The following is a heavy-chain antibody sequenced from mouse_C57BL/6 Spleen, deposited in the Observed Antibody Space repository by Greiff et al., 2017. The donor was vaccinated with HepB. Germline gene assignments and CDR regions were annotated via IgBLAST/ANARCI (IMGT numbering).Heavy chain of an antibody. CDR3: SRDYGSSYGYFDV. CDR2: INPSSGYT. CDR1: GYTFTSYW. D-gene: IGHD1-1*01. V-gene: IGHV1-7*01. J-gene: IGHJ1*03. Sequence: QVQLQQSGAELAKPGASVKLSCKASGYTFTSYWMHWVKQRPGQGLEWIGYINPSSGYTKYNQKFKDKATLTADKSSSTASMQLSSLTYEDSAVYYCSRDYGSSYGYFDVWGTGTTVTVSS.